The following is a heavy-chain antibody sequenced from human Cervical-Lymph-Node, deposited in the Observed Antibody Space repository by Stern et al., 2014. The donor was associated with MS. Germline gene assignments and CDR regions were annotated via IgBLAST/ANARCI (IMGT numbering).Heavy chain of an antibody. CDR1: GYTFTSYW. CDR2: IVPGGSDI. Sequence: VQLVESGPEVKRPGESLKISCQASGYTFTSYWIGWVRQMPGKGLEWIAIIVPGGSDIRYSPSFLGRVPISADKSSSTAYLQWNNLQASDTAIYYCARQRYFDYWGQGTLVTVSS. V-gene: IGHV5-51*01. CDR3: ARQRYFDY. J-gene: IGHJ4*02.